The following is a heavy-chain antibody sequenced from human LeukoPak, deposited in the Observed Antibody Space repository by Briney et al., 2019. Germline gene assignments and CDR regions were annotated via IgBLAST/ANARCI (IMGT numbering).Heavy chain of an antibody. V-gene: IGHV4-34*01. CDR2: INHSGST. CDR3: ARGPRVPAARPYDY. Sequence: SETLSLTCAVYGGSFSGYYWSWIRQPPGKGLEWIGEINHSGSTNYNPSLKSRVTISVDTSKNQFSLKLSSVTAADTAVYYCARGPRVPAARPYDYWGQGTLVTVSS. J-gene: IGHJ4*02. CDR1: GGSFSGYY. D-gene: IGHD2-2*01.